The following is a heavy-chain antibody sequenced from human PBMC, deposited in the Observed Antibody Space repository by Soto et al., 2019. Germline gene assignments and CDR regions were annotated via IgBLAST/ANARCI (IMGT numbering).Heavy chain of an antibody. V-gene: IGHV3-73*01. Sequence: GGSLRLSCAASGFTFSGSAMHWVRQASGKGLEWVGRIRSKANSYATAYAASVKGRFTISRDDSKNTAYLQMNSLKTDVTAVYYCTRQAKTILGDSDYFYYYGMDVWGQGTTVTVSS. CDR3: TRQAKTILGDSDYFYYYGMDV. D-gene: IGHD4-17*01. CDR2: IRSKANSYAT. CDR1: GFTFSGSA. J-gene: IGHJ6*02.